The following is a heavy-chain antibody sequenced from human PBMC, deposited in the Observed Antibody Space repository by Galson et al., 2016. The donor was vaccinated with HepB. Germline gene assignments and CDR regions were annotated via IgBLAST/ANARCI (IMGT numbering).Heavy chain of an antibody. CDR1: GVSVSSSYYF. V-gene: IGHV4-39*01. CDR2: IHSSGTS. D-gene: IGHD6-19*01. Sequence: SETLSLTCTVSGVSVSSSYYFWGWVRQPPGKGLEWIGLIHSSGTSHYDPSLNSRLTMSVETAKNQFSLRLSSVTAADTAGYYCARSSASRNGYFDSWGQGTLVTVSS. CDR3: ARSSASRNGYFDS. J-gene: IGHJ4*02.